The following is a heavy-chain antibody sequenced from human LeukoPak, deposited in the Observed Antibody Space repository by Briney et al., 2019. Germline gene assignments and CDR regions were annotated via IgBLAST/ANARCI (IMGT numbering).Heavy chain of an antibody. Sequence: PGRPLRPSCAASGFTFSSYAMHWVRQAPGKGLEWVAVISYDGSNKYYADSVKGRFTISRDNSKNTLYLQMNSLRAEDTAVYYCARSAQPLRYYYYMDVWGKGTTVTVSS. J-gene: IGHJ6*03. CDR3: ARSAQPLRYYYYMDV. CDR1: GFTFSSYA. V-gene: IGHV3-30*04. CDR2: ISYDGSNK.